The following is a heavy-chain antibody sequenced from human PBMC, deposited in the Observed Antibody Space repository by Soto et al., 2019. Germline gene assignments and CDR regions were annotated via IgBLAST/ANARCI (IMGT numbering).Heavy chain of an antibody. CDR2: INHSGST. J-gene: IGHJ4*02. D-gene: IGHD3-10*02. CDR1: GGSFSGYY. V-gene: IGHV4-34*01. CDR3: ARGVRARCPDY. Sequence: SETLSLTCAVYGGSFSGYYWSWIRQPPGKGLEWIGEINHSGSTNYNPSLKSRVTISVDTSKNQFSLKLSSVTAADTAVYYCARGVRARCPDYWGQGTLVTVSS.